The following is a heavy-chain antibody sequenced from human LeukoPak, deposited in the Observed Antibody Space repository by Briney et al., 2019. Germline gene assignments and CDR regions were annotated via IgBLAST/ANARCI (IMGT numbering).Heavy chain of an antibody. Sequence: GASVKVSCKASGYTFTSYGISWVRQAPGQGLEWMGWISAYNGNTNYAQKLQGRVTMTTDTSTSTAYMELRSLRSDDTAVYYCAREAPSPGSSVPWFDYWGQGTLVTVSS. CDR2: ISAYNGNT. D-gene: IGHD6-6*01. J-gene: IGHJ4*02. V-gene: IGHV1-18*01. CDR1: GYTFTSYG. CDR3: AREAPSPGSSVPWFDY.